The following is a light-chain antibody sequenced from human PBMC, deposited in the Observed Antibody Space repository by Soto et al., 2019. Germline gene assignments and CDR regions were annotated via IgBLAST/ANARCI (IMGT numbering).Light chain of an antibody. CDR2: GAS. V-gene: IGKV1-33*01. CDR1: QDIRKY. J-gene: IGKJ1*01. Sequence: GDRVTITCQATQDIRKYLNWYQQKPGKAPKLLIYGASSLETGVPSRFSGSGSGTDFTLTISSLQPEDFATYYCQQYDNLQTFGQGTKVDI. CDR3: QQYDNLQT.